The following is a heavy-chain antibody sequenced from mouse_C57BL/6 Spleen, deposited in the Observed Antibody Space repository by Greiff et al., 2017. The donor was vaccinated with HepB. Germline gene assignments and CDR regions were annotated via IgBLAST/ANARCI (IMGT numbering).Heavy chain of an antibody. V-gene: IGHV1-15*01. J-gene: IGHJ4*01. D-gene: IGHD2-5*01. Sequence: QVQLQQSGAELVRPGASVTLSCKASGYTFTDYEMHWVKQTPVHGLEWIGAIDHETGGTAYNQKFKGKAILTADTSTSTAYMELRSRPTEDSAVYYGAREGTLYSSNSDYYAMDDWGQGTSVTVSS. CDR3: AREGTLYSSNSDYYAMDD. CDR2: IDHETGGT. CDR1: GYTFTDYE.